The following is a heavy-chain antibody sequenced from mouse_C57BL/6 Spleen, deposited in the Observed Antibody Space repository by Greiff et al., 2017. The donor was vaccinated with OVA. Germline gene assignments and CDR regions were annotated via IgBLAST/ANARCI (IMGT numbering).Heavy chain of an antibody. CDR1: GFTFSSYA. V-gene: IGHV5-4*01. CDR3: ARDKEIYFAY. J-gene: IGHJ3*01. D-gene: IGHD2-1*01. Sequence: EVKVVESGGGLVKPGGSLKLSCAASGFTFSSYAMSWVRQTPEKRLEWVATISDGGSYTYYPDNVKGRFTISRDNAKNNLYLQMSHLKSEDTAMYYCARDKEIYFAYCGQGTLVTVSA. CDR2: ISDGGSYT.